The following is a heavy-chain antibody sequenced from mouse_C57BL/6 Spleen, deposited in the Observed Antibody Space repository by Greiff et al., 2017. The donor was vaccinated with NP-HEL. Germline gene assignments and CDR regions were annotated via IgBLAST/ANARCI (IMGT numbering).Heavy chain of an antibody. CDR1: GFTFSSYT. CDR3: ARDGYDAMDY. V-gene: IGHV5-9*01. J-gene: IGHJ4*01. CDR2: ISGGGGNT. D-gene: IGHD2-3*01. Sequence: EVKVVESGGGLVKPGGSLKLSCAASGFTFSSYTMSWVRQTPEKRLEWVATISGGGGNTYYPDSVKGRFTISRDNAKNTLSLQMSSLRSEDTALYYCARDGYDAMDYWGQGTSVTVSS.